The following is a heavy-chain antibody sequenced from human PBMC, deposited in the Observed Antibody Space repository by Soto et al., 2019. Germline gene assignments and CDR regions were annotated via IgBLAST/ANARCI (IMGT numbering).Heavy chain of an antibody. D-gene: IGHD6-19*01. CDR3: AHLIAVAGCFDY. J-gene: IGHJ4*02. CDR2: IYWNDDK. CDR1: GFSLSTSGVG. Sequence: QITLKESGPTLVKPTQTLTLTCTFSGFSLSTSGVGVGWIRQPPGKALEWLALIYWNDDKRYSPSLKSRLTNTKETFKKQVGPKMTHIDPVDTATYYCAHLIAVAGCFDYWGQGTLVTVSS. V-gene: IGHV2-5*01.